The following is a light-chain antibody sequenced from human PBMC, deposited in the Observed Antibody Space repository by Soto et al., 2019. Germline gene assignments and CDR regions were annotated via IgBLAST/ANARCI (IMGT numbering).Light chain of an antibody. J-gene: IGKJ1*01. V-gene: IGKV1-5*03. Sequence: DIQITQSPSTLSASVGDRVTITCLSSQSISTYLAWYQQKPGKAPKLLIYKASSLESGVPSRFSGSGSGTEFTLTISSLQPDDFATYYCQQYNSYRWTFGLGTKVDIK. CDR1: QSISTY. CDR2: KAS. CDR3: QQYNSYRWT.